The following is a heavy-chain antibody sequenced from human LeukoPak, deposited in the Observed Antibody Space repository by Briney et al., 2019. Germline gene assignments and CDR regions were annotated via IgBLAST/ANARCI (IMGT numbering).Heavy chain of an antibody. V-gene: IGHV3-33*06. Sequence: GGSLRLSCATSGFTFSDYAMHWVRQAPGKGLEWVAVIWYDASDKYYGDSVKGRFTISRDNSKNTLYLEMDSLRVEATAVYFCAKPTRGGGGSFLIDHWGQGTLVTVSS. CDR2: IWYDASDK. D-gene: IGHD1-26*01. CDR3: AKPTRGGGGSFLIDH. J-gene: IGHJ4*02. CDR1: GFTFSDYA.